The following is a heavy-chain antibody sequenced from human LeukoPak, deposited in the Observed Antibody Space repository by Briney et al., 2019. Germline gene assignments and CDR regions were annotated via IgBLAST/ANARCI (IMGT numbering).Heavy chain of an antibody. CDR3: ARTTMAAAGSRYDNWLHP. J-gene: IGHJ5*02. Sequence: GGSLRLSCAASGFTFSSYGMHWVRQAPGKGLEWVAFIRNDGSNKYYADSVKGRFTISRDNSKNTLYLQMNSLRAEDTAVYYCARTTMAAAGSRYDNWLHPGRQGTLLSVST. CDR2: IRNDGSNK. D-gene: IGHD6-13*01. CDR1: GFTFSSYG. V-gene: IGHV3-33*08.